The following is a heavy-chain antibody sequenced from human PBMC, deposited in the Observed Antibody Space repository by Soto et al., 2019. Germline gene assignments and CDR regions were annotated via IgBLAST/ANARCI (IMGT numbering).Heavy chain of an antibody. J-gene: IGHJ5*02. D-gene: IGHD3-10*01. V-gene: IGHV4-30-2*01. CDR1: GGSITSGNSYS. CDR3: ARAVAPYFGTWFDP. Sequence: PSETLSLTSAVSGGSITSGNSYSWSWIRQPPGKGLEWIGSISHTGSTSYNPSLKSRLTMSVDKSKNQFSLRLSSVTAADMAVYYCARAVAPYFGTWFDPWGQGILVTVSS. CDR2: ISHTGST.